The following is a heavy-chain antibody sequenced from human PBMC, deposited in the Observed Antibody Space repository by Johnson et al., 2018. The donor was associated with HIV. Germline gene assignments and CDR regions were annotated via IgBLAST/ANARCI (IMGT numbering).Heavy chain of an antibody. Sequence: VQLVESGGVVVQPGGSLRLSCAASGFTFDDYAMHWVRQAPGKGLEWVSLISWDGGGTYYADSMKVRFTISRDNSKNSLYLQMNSLRPEDTALYYCARGASPYYDILTGAGAFDIWGQGTMVTVSS. CDR2: ISWDGGGT. CDR3: ARGASPYYDILTGAGAFDI. D-gene: IGHD3-9*01. V-gene: IGHV3-43D*03. CDR1: GFTFDDYA. J-gene: IGHJ3*02.